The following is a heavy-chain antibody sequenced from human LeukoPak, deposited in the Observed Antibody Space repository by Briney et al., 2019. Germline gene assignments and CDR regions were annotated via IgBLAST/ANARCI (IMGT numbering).Heavy chain of an antibody. D-gene: IGHD1-26*01. Sequence: PGGSLRLSCAASGFTFSSYAMSWVRQPPGKGLEWIGEVHLNGATNYNPSVEGRVTMSIDKSKNHLSLEVISVTAADTAMYYCTRESGAFSPFGFWGQGTLVTVSS. CDR1: GFTFSSYAM. CDR2: VHLNGAT. V-gene: IGHV4-4*02. CDR3: TRESGAFSPFGF. J-gene: IGHJ4*02.